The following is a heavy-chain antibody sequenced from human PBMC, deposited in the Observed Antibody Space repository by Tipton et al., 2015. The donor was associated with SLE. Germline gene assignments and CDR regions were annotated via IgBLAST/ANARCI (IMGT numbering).Heavy chain of an antibody. Sequence: LRLSCTVSGDSISGSAYYWGWVRQPPGKGLEWIGYIYYSGSTNYNPSLKSRVTISVDTSKNQFSLKLSSVTAADTAVYYCARGWGSWPYYFDYWGQGTLVTVSS. V-gene: IGHV4-61*08. CDR1: GDSISGSAYY. CDR2: IYYSGST. CDR3: ARGWGSWPYYFDY. D-gene: IGHD6-13*01. J-gene: IGHJ4*02.